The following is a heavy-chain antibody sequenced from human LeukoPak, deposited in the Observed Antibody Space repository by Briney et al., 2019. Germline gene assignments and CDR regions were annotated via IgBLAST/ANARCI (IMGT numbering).Heavy chain of an antibody. CDR3: ARLYSSSSITHYYYYYYMDV. Sequence: AETLSLTCGVSGGSVKRKCGGWGGRPPGKGKEWIGYIHYSGSTNYNPSLKSRVTISPDTSKNQLFLKLISVTAADTAVYYCARLYSSSSITHYYYYYYMDVWGKGTTVTVSS. CDR2: IHYSGST. CDR1: GGSVKRKC. V-gene: IGHV4-59*02. J-gene: IGHJ6*03. D-gene: IGHD6-6*01.